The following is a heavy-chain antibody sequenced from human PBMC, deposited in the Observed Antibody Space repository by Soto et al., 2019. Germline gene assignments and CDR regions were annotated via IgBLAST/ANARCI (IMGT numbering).Heavy chain of an antibody. CDR3: ARSSSNYLLESLPNWFDP. V-gene: IGHV4-30-2*01. Sequence: PSETLSLTCAVSGGSISSGGYSWSWIRQPPGKGLEWIGYIYHSGSTYYNPSLKSRVTISVDRSKNQFSLKLSSVTAADTAVYYCARSSSNYLLESLPNWFDPWGQGTLVTVSS. D-gene: IGHD4-4*01. J-gene: IGHJ5*02. CDR1: GGSISSGGYS. CDR2: IYHSGST.